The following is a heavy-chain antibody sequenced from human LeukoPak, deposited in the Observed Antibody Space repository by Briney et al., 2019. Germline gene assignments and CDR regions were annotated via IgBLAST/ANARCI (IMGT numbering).Heavy chain of an antibody. D-gene: IGHD2-2*01. CDR2: ISCSRSTI. CDR3: ARCASGTTNCYGAFDA. Sequence: GGCLRLSRAASRFTLRTYSMNWVRQAAGREGEGVGYISCSRSTIYYADSVQARFTTSRDNAKNSLYLQMDSLRAEDTAVYYCARCASGTTNCYGAFDAGGQGTTATVS. J-gene: IGHJ3*01. CDR1: RFTLRTYS. V-gene: IGHV3-48*01.